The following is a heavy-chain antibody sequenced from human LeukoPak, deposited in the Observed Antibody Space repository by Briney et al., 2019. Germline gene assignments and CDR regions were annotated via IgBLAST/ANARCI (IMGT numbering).Heavy chain of an antibody. CDR1: GGSFSGYY. CDR2: INHSGST. D-gene: IGHD6-19*01. CDR3: ARWGASGWSTRNWFDP. Sequence: SETLSLTCAVYGGSFSGYYWSWIRQPPGKGLEWIGEINHSGSTNYNPSLKSRVTISVDTSKNRFSLQLNSVTPEDTAVYYCARWGASGWSTRNWFDPWGQGTLVTVSS. V-gene: IGHV4-34*01. J-gene: IGHJ5*02.